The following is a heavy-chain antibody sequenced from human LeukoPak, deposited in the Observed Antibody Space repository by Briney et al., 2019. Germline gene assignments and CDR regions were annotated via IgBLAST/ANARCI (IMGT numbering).Heavy chain of an antibody. Sequence: VANIKQXXSEKYYVDSVKGRFTISRDNAKNSLYLQMNSLRAEDTAVYYCARDPGYCSGGSCYQLYYFDYWGQGTLVTVSS. D-gene: IGHD2-15*01. CDR3: ARDPGYCSGGSCYQLYYFDY. J-gene: IGHJ4*02. V-gene: IGHV3-7*03. CDR2: IKQXXSEK.